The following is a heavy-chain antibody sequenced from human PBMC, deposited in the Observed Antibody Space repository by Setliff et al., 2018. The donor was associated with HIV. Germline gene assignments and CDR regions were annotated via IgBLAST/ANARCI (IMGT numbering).Heavy chain of an antibody. CDR1: GFTFSSYG. CDR2: IRYDGSNK. V-gene: IGHV3-30*02. CDR3: AQAQTSVSGSYYQYLQH. D-gene: IGHD3-10*01. Sequence: GGSLRLSCAASGFTFSSYGMHWVRQAPGKGLEWVAFIRYDGSNKYYADSVKGRFTISRDNSKNTLYLQMNSLRAEDTAVYYCAQAQTSVSGSYYQYLQHWGQGTLVTVSS. J-gene: IGHJ1*01.